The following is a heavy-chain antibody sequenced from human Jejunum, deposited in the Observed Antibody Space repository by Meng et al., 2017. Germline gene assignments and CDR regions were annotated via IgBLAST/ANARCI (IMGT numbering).Heavy chain of an antibody. CDR2: IYFNDADT. CDR3: ARSMYSGDFRQAFDM. V-gene: IGHV5-51*01. Sequence: GESLKISCKDSQNSLVNFWIAWVRQMPGKGLEWMGVIYFNDADTKYSPSFQGRVSLSADRSTKTAYLQLSRLEASDTAIYYCARSMYSGDFRQAFDMWGPGTMVTVSS. J-gene: IGHJ3*02. D-gene: IGHD6-19*01. CDR1: QNSLVNFW.